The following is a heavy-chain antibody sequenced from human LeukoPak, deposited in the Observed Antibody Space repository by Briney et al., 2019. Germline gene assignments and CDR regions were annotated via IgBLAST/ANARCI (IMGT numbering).Heavy chain of an antibody. Sequence: SETLSLTCTGSGGSISSYYWSWIRQPAGKGLEWIGRIYTSGSTNYNPSLKSRVTMSVDTSKNQFSLKLSSVTAADTAVYYCARSSPVYSSSWYGPRGFDYWGQGTLVTVSS. CDR3: ARSSPVYSSSWYGPRGFDY. V-gene: IGHV4-4*07. J-gene: IGHJ4*02. D-gene: IGHD6-13*01. CDR1: GGSISSYY. CDR2: IYTSGST.